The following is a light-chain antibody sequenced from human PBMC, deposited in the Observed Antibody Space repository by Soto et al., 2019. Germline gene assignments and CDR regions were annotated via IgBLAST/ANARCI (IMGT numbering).Light chain of an antibody. V-gene: IGLV1-51*01. CDR2: DND. CDR1: SSNIGNNY. J-gene: IGLJ1*01. Sequence: QSALTQPPSVSAAPGQKVTISCSGSSSNIGNNYVSWYQQLPGTAPRLLIYDNDKRPSGIPDRFSGSKSGTSASLGITGLQTGDEADYYCGAWDSSLGAIYVFGTGTKLTVL. CDR3: GAWDSSLGAIYV.